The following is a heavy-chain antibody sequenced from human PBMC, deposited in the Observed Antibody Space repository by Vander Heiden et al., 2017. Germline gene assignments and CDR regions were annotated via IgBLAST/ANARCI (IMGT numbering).Heavy chain of an antibody. J-gene: IGHJ4*02. CDR1: GVIFSDFG. CDR3: AKDANRANGGYYFDC. V-gene: IGHV3-30*18. CDR2: TSYEATKK. D-gene: IGHD7-27*01. Sequence: QVQLVESGGGVVPPGMSLRLSCAASGVIFSDFGMHWVRQAPGKGLEWVAVTSYEATKKYYVDSVKGRFTIYRDNSKNTLYLQKNSLRTEDTALYFCAKDANRANGGYYFDCWGQGTLGTVSS.